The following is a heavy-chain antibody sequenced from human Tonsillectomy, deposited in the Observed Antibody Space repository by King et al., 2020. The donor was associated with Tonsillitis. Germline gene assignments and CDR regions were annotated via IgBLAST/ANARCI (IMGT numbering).Heavy chain of an antibody. CDR3: AKAVRVVGATVPAYYFDY. V-gene: IGHV3-9*01. D-gene: IGHD1-26*01. Sequence: VQLVESGGGLVHPGRSLRLSCAASGFTFDDYAMHWVRQAPGKGLEWVSGISWNSGSIGYADSVKGRFTISRDNAKNSLYLQMNSLRAEDTALYYCAKAVRVVGATVPAYYFDYWGQGTLVTVSS. CDR2: ISWNSGSI. CDR1: GFTFDDYA. J-gene: IGHJ4*02.